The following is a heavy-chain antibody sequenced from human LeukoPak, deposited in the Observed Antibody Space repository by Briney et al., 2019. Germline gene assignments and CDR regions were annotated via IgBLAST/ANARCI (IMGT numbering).Heavy chain of an antibody. CDR2: ITSTSNDK. Sequence: GGSRRLSCAASGFTFNNYKMNWVRQAPGKGLEWVSSITSTSNDKYYADSVKGRFTVSRDNAKNSLYLQMNSLRAEDTAVYYCARDYCIDGCPPGYWGQGTRVTVSP. V-gene: IGHV3-21*01. D-gene: IGHD2-15*01. CDR3: ARDYCIDGCPPGY. J-gene: IGHJ4*02. CDR1: GFTFNNYK.